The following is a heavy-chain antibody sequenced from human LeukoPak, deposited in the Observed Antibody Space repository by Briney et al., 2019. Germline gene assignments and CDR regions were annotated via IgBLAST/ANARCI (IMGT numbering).Heavy chain of an antibody. D-gene: IGHD3-22*01. J-gene: IGHJ4*02. CDR2: LSGSGSST. CDR3: ARVGESYYGSSYYAAYFDY. Sequence: PGGSLRLSCAASGFTVSSNYMSWVRQAPGKGLEWVSGLSGSGSSTYYADSVKGRFTISRDNSKNTLYLQMSSLRAEDTAVYYCARVGESYYGSSYYAAYFDYWGQGSLVTVSS. CDR1: GFTVSSNY. V-gene: IGHV3-23*01.